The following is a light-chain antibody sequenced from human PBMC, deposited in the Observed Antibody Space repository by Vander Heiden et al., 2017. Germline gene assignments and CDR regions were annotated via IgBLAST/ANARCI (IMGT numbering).Light chain of an antibody. J-gene: IGKJ1*01. V-gene: IGKV1-9*01. Sequence: IQLTQSPSSLSAYVGDRVTITCRASQGISSYFAWYQQKPGKAPKLLIYAASTLQSGALSSISGSGSGTDFTLTISSLQPEDFATYYCQQLNSYPGTFGQGTKVEIK. CDR1: QGISSY. CDR2: AAS. CDR3: QQLNSYPGT.